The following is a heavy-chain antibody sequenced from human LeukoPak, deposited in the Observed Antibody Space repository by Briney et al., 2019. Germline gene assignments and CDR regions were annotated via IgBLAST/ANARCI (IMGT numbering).Heavy chain of an antibody. Sequence: ASVKVSCKASGYTFTGYYMHWVRQAPGQGLEWMGWINPNSGGTNYAQKLQGRVTMTTDTSTSTAYMELRSLRSDDTAVYYCARNSMGITIFGVAMADYYYYYGMDVWGQGTTVTVSS. CDR2: INPNSGGT. J-gene: IGHJ6*02. D-gene: IGHD3-3*01. V-gene: IGHV1-2*02. CDR1: GYTFTGYY. CDR3: ARNSMGITIFGVAMADYYYYYGMDV.